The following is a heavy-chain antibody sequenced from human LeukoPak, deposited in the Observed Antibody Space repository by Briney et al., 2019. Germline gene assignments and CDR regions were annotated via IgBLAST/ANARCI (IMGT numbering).Heavy chain of an antibody. V-gene: IGHV4-30-4*01. CDR3: ARRANSGSTKGAFDI. CDR1: GGSISSGDYY. D-gene: IGHD1-26*01. Sequence: SETLSLTCTVSGGSISSGDYYWSWIRQPPGKGLEWIGYIYYSGSTYYNPSLKSRVTISVDTSRNQFSLKLSSVTAADTAVYYCARRANSGSTKGAFDIWGQGTMVTVSS. J-gene: IGHJ3*02. CDR2: IYYSGST.